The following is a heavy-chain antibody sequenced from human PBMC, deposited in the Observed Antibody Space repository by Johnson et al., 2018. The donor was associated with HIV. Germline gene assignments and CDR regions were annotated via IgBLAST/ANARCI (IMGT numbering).Heavy chain of an antibody. Sequence: VQLVESGGGLVQPGRSLKLSCAASGFTVSSNYMSWVRQAPGKGLEWVSVIYSGGSTYYADSVKGRFTISRDNSKNTLYLQMNSLRAEDTAVYYCARGVGSGWYFEIGDDAFDIWGQGTMVTVSS. J-gene: IGHJ3*02. V-gene: IGHV3-66*01. CDR2: IYSGGST. D-gene: IGHD6-19*01. CDR3: ARGVGSGWYFEIGDDAFDI. CDR1: GFTVSSNY.